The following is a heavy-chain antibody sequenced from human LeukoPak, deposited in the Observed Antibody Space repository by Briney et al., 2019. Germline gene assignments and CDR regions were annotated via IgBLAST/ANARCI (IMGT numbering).Heavy chain of an antibody. Sequence: GRSLRLSCAASGFTFTSYAMHWVRQAPGKGLEWVAVISYDGSNKYYADSVKGRFTISRDNSKNTLYLQMNSLRAEDTAVYYCAREGGNYYAEYFQHWGHGTLVTVSS. D-gene: IGHD3-10*01. CDR2: ISYDGSNK. CDR3: AREGGNYYAEYFQH. CDR1: GFTFTSYA. V-gene: IGHV3-30*04. J-gene: IGHJ1*01.